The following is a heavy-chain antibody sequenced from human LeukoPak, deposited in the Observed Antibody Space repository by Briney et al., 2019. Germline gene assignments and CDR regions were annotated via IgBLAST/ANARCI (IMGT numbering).Heavy chain of an antibody. CDR1: GVSFSGYY. CDR3: ARERVLPPSFDL. CDR2: IYYSGST. Sequence: NASETLSLTCAVYGVSFSGYYWTWIRQHPGKGLEWIGYIYYSGSTYYNPSLKSRVTISEDTSKNQFSLKLSSVTAADTAVYYCARERVLPPSFDLWGQGTLVTVSS. V-gene: IGHV4-31*11. J-gene: IGHJ4*02.